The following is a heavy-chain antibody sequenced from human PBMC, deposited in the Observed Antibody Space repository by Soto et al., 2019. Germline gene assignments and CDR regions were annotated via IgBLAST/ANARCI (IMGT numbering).Heavy chain of an antibody. J-gene: IGHJ4*02. CDR1: GYTFTIYG. CDR2: ISAYNGNT. D-gene: IGHD1-26*01. CDR3: ARDRRGSGSYSFY. V-gene: IGHV1-18*01. Sequence: QVQLVQSGAEVKKSGASVKVSCKASGYTFTIYGISWVRQAPGQGLEWMGWISAYNGNTNYAQKLQGRVTMTTDTSTITAYMELRSLRSDATAAYYWARDRRGSGSYSFYWGQGTLVTVSS.